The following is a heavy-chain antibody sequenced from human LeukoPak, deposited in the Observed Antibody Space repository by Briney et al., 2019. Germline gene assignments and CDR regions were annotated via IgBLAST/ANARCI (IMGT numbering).Heavy chain of an antibody. Sequence: GGSLRLSCAASGFTFTSYAMSWVRQAPGKGLEWVSSISGSGGSTYYADSVKGRFTISRDNSKNTLYLQMNSLRAEDTAVYYCAKTYYDFWSGYYWGQGTLVTVSS. CDR3: AKTYYDFWSGYY. J-gene: IGHJ4*02. CDR1: GFTFTSYA. D-gene: IGHD3-3*01. V-gene: IGHV3-23*01. CDR2: ISGSGGST.